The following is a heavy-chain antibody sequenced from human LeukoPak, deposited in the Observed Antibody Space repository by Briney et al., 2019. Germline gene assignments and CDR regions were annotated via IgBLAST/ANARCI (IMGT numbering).Heavy chain of an antibody. CDR3: ARDKEGYSYGSDAFDI. J-gene: IGHJ3*02. CDR1: GGSISSYY. Sequence: SETLSLTCTVSGGSISSYYWSWIRQPPGKGLEWIGYIYYSGSTNYNPSLKSRVTISVDTSKNQFSLKLSSVTAADTAVYYCARDKEGYSYGSDAFDIWGQGTMVTVSS. V-gene: IGHV4-59*12. D-gene: IGHD5-18*01. CDR2: IYYSGST.